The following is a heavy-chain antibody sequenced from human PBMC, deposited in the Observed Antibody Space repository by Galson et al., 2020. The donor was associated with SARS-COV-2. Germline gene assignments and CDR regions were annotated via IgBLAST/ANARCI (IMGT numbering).Heavy chain of an antibody. Sequence: SETLSLTCSVSNGSINNDSWAWIPQTPGKGLEWLGFFHSAGSNNYNPSLKSRITISVDTSKNQFSLTLNSVTAADTAVYYCARYTTSSVSFDYWGHGTLVTVSS. CDR1: NGSINNDS. CDR2: FHSAGSN. J-gene: IGHJ4*01. V-gene: IGHV4-59*08. CDR3: ARYTTSSVSFDY. D-gene: IGHD6-6*01.